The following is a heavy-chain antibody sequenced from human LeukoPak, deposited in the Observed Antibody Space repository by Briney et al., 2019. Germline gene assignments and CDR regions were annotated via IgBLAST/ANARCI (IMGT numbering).Heavy chain of an antibody. CDR1: GFTFDDYG. D-gene: IGHD3-9*01. Sequence: GGSLRLSCAASGFTFDDYGMSWVRQAPGKGLEWVSGINWNGGSTGYADSVKGRFTISRDNAKNSLYLQMNSLRAEDTALYYCARATYYDILTGYYHDAFDIWGQGTMVTVSS. CDR2: INWNGGST. J-gene: IGHJ3*02. V-gene: IGHV3-20*04. CDR3: ARATYYDILTGYYHDAFDI.